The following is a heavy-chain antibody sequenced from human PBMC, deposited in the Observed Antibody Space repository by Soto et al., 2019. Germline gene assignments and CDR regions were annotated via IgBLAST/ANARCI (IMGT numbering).Heavy chain of an antibody. Sequence: QVQLQESGPGLVKPSETLSLTCSVSGGSISDYYWSWIRQPPGKGLEWIGYTYYGWNTNYNPSLMSRVTISVVTSKNQFSLKLISVTAADTVVYYCARDREYYDSSGLYFDYWGQGTLVTVSS. CDR1: GGSISDYY. CDR2: TYYGWNT. J-gene: IGHJ4*02. CDR3: ARDREYYDSSGLYFDY. V-gene: IGHV4-59*01. D-gene: IGHD3-22*01.